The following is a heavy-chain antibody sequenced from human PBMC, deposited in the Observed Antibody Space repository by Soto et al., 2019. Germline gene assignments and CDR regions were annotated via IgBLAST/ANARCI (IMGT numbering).Heavy chain of an antibody. D-gene: IGHD6-19*01. J-gene: IGHJ3*02. CDR2: TYYRSKWYN. Sequence: SQTLSLTCAISGDSVSSDSAAWNWIRQSPSRGLEWLGRTYYRSKWYNDYVGSVKSRITINPDTSKNQFSLQLNSMTPEDTAVYYCASATWLDYAFDIWGQGTMVTVSS. CDR3: ASATWLDYAFDI. V-gene: IGHV6-1*01. CDR1: GDSVSSDSAA.